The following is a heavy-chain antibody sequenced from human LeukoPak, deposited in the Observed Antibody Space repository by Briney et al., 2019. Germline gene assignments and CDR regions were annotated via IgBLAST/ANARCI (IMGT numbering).Heavy chain of an antibody. V-gene: IGHV4-59*01. Sequence: SETLSLTCAVYGGSFSGYYWSWIRQPPGKGLEWIGYIYYSGSTNYNPSLKSRVTISVDTSKNQFSLKLSSVTAADTAVYYCAGSYGSRSYYKLWFDPWGQGTLVTVSS. CDR3: AGSYGSRSYYKLWFDP. D-gene: IGHD3-10*01. CDR2: IYYSGST. CDR1: GGSFSGYY. J-gene: IGHJ5*02.